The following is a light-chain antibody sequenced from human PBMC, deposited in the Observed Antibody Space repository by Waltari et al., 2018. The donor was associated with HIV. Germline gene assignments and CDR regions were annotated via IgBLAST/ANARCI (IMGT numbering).Light chain of an antibody. CDR3: SSYANTNTVI. Sequence: QSALTQPASVSGSPGQSITISCSGTTSDVGSSDFVSWYQQNPGKAPRLMIHEVTKRASGTSTRFSGSKSGKTAYLTISGLQSEDEGVYYCSSYANTNTVIFGGGTKLTVL. V-gene: IGLV2-14*01. J-gene: IGLJ2*01. CDR2: EVT. CDR1: TSDVGSSDF.